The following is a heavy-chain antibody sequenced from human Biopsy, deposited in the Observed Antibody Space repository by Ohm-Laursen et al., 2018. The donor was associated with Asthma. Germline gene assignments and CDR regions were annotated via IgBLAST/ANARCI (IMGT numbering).Heavy chain of an antibody. D-gene: IGHD2-21*01. J-gene: IGHJ3*01. V-gene: IGHV3-30*03. CDR3: ARAGESDLVGGLDV. Sequence: RSLRLSCSASGFTFSTYGMHWVRQAPGKGLEWVAYIAWDGINSYYADSVKGRFTISRDNSGNTLYLQKNSLRADDTAVYYCARAGESDLVGGLDVWGQGTMVTVSS. CDR1: GFTFSTYG. CDR2: IAWDGINS.